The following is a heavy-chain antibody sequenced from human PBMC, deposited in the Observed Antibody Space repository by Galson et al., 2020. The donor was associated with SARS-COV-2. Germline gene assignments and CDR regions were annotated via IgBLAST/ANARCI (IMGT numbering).Heavy chain of an antibody. CDR1: GFSFQNFA. V-gene: IGHV3-30*14. D-gene: IGHD7-27*01. Sequence: QLGESLKISCAASGFSFQNFAMHWVRQAPGKGLEWIAVISYEGSKTLYADSLQGRFTISRDNAETTLYLQMNSLTSDDTAMYYCARGGFFLLWGGRSHVAHWGRGTLVTVSS. CDR2: ISYEGSKT. CDR3: ARGGFFLLWGGRSHVAH. J-gene: IGHJ4*02.